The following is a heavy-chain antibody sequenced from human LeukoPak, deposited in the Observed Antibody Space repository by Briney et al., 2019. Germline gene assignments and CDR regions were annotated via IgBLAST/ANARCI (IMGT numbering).Heavy chain of an antibody. CDR2: ISAYNGNT. V-gene: IGHV1-18*01. CDR1: GYTLTSYG. CDR3: ARFRLYSGSDLPGY. Sequence: ASVKVSCKASGYTLTSYGISWVRQAPGQGLEWMGWISAYNGNTNYAQKLQGRVTMTTDTSTSTAYMELRSLRSDDTAVYYCARFRLYSGSDLPGYWGQGTLVTVSS. D-gene: IGHD1-26*01. J-gene: IGHJ4*02.